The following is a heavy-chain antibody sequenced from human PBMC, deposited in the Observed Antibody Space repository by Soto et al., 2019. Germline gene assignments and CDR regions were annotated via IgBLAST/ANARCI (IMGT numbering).Heavy chain of an antibody. V-gene: IGHV1-18*01. CDR3: ARDQEGITMIVGGT. J-gene: IGHJ5*02. Sequence: QVQLVQSGAEVKKPGASVKVSCMASGDIFTSYGISWVRQAPGQGFEWMGWISAYNGNTNYAQKFQGRVTMTTDTSTSTAYMELRSLRSDDTAVYYCARDQEGITMIVGGTWGQGTLVTVSS. D-gene: IGHD3-22*01. CDR2: ISAYNGNT. CDR1: GDIFTSYG.